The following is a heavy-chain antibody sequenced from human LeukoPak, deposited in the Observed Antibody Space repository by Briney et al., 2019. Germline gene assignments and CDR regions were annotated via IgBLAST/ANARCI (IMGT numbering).Heavy chain of an antibody. Sequence: SETLSLTCAVYGGSFSGYYWSWIRQPPGKGLESIGEINHSGSTNYNPSLKSRVTISVDTSKNQFSLKLSSVTAADTAVYYCARLGIEGYTFPGYWGQGTLVTVSS. CDR1: GGSFSGYY. V-gene: IGHV4-34*01. D-gene: IGHD5-18*01. J-gene: IGHJ4*02. CDR2: INHSGST. CDR3: ARLGIEGYTFPGY.